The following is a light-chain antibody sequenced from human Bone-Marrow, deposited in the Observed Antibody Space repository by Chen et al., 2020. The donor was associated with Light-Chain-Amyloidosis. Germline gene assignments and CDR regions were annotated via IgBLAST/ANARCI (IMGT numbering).Light chain of an antibody. J-gene: IGLJ3*02. CDR1: NIGSTS. CDR3: QVWDRSSDRPV. V-gene: IGLV3-21*02. Sequence: SYVLTHPSSVSVAPVQTATIACGGNNIGSTSVHWYQQTPGQAPLLVVYDDSDRPSGIPERWSGSNSGNTATLTISRVEAGDEADYYCQVWDRSSDRPVFGGGTKLTVL. CDR2: DDS.